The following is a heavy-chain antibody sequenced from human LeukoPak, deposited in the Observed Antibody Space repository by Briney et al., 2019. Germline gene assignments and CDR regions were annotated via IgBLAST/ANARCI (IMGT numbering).Heavy chain of an antibody. CDR3: ARGVVPAANFDY. Sequence: PGGSLRLSCAASGFTVSSNYMSWVRQAPGKGLEWVSVIYSGGSTYYADSVKGRFTISSHNSKNTLYLQMNSLRAEDTAVYYCARGVVPAANFDYWGQGTLVTVSS. D-gene: IGHD2-2*01. V-gene: IGHV3-53*04. J-gene: IGHJ4*02. CDR2: IYSGGST. CDR1: GFTVSSNY.